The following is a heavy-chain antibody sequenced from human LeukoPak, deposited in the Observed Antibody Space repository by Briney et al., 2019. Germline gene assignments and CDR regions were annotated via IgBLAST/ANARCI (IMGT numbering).Heavy chain of an antibody. CDR3: TRVDTAMSAFDP. J-gene: IGHJ5*02. CDR1: GGSISSFF. D-gene: IGHD5-18*01. Sequence: PSETLSLTCTVSGGSISSFFWSWIRQPPGKGLEWIGSMHYSGDTKYNPSLKSRVTILVDTSKNQFSLKLSSVTAADTAVYYCTRVDTAMSAFDPWGQGTLVTVSS. V-gene: IGHV4-59*12. CDR2: MHYSGDT.